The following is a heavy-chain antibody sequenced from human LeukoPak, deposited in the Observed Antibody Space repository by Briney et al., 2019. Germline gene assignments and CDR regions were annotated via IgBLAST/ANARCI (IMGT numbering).Heavy chain of an antibody. CDR1: GDSVSSNSAT. J-gene: IGHJ3*01. Sequence: SQTLSLTCAISGDSVSSNSATWNWIRQSPWRGLEWLGRTYYRSKWYHEYAVSVKSRIIINPDTSKNQFSLQLNSVTPEDTAVYYCARDRHTFDVWGQGTRVTVSS. CDR3: ARDRHTFDV. V-gene: IGHV6-1*01. D-gene: IGHD2-21*01. CDR2: TYYRSKWYH.